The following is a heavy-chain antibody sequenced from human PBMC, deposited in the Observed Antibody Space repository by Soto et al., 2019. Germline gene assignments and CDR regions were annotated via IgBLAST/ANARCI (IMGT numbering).Heavy chain of an antibody. V-gene: IGHV6-1*01. CDR1: GDSVSSNSAA. J-gene: IGHJ6*02. CDR3: ARDFWSGNWNDEGYYYYGMDV. D-gene: IGHD1-1*01. Sequence: SQTLSLTCAISGDSVSSNSAAWNWIRQSPSRGLEWLGRTYYRSKWYNDHAVSVKSRITINPDTSKNQFSLQLNSVTPEDTAVYYCARDFWSGNWNDEGYYYYGMDVWGQGTTVTVSS. CDR2: TYYRSKWYN.